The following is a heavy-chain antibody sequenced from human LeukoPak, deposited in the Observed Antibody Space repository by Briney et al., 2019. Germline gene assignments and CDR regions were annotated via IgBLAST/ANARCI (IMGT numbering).Heavy chain of an antibody. D-gene: IGHD6-13*01. Sequence: SGPTLVNPSQTLTLTCTFSGLLLSTSGVGVGWIRQPPGKALEWFALIYWDDDKRYSPSLKSRLTITKDTSKNQVVLTMTNMEPADTNPYYWAHRPAGSSWSEAFDYWGQGTLVTVSS. V-gene: IGHV2-5*02. CDR3: AHRPAGSSWSEAFDY. J-gene: IGHJ4*02. CDR1: GLLLSTSGVG. CDR2: IYWDDDK.